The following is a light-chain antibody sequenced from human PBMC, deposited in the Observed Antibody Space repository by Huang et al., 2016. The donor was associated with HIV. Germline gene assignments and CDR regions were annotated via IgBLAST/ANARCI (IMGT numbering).Light chain of an antibody. CDR3: HQYDTLPRT. CDR1: QTVSEH. V-gene: IGKV3-15*01. J-gene: IGKJ1*01. CDR2: GAS. Sequence: EILLTQSPATLSVSPGARVTLSCRASQTVSEHLAWFQQRPGQAPKRLIYGASNRATGIPARFSGRGSGTEFGLTSTNLQSEDVAVYFCHQYDTLPRTFGQGTKVEI.